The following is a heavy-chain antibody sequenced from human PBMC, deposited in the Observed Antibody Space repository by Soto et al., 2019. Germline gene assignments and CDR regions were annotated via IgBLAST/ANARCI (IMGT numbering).Heavy chain of an antibody. CDR2: ISSSSSYI. V-gene: IGHV3-21*01. Sequence: EVQLVESGGGLVKPGGSLRLSCAASGVTFSSYSMNWVRQAPGKGLEWVSSISSSSSYIYYADSVKGRFTISRDNAKNPRYLQRNSLRAEDTAVYYCAREKSGGRYSEGYYYYYGMDVWGQGTTVTVSS. J-gene: IGHJ6*02. D-gene: IGHD1-26*01. CDR1: GVTFSSYS. CDR3: AREKSGGRYSEGYYYYYGMDV.